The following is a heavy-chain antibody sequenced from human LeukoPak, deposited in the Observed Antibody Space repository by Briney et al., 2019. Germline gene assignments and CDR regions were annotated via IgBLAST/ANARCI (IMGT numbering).Heavy chain of an antibody. J-gene: IGHJ4*02. CDR3: AREPSGSGSYDY. CDR2: IYPNSGGT. D-gene: IGHD3-10*01. V-gene: IGHV1-2*02. CDR1: GHTFTGYY. Sequence: ASVKVSCKASGHTFTGYYMHGVRQAPGQGLEWMGWIYPNSGGTNYAQKFQGRVTMTRDTSISTAYMELSRLRSGDTAVYYCAREPSGSGSYDYWGQRTLVTVSS.